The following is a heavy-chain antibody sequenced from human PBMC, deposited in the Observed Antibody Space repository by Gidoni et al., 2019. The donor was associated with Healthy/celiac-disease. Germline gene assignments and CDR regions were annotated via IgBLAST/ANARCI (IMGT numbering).Heavy chain of an antibody. D-gene: IGHD3-22*01. CDR3: AREPWYYYDSSGYSNAFDI. V-gene: IGHV3-11*01. CDR1: GFTFSDSS. CDR2: ISSSGSTI. Sequence: QVQLVESGGGLVKPGGSLRLSCSAYGFTFSDSSLSWIRQAPGKVLEWVSYISSSGSTIYYADSVKGRFTISRDNAKNSLYLQMNSLRAEDTAVYYCAREPWYYYDSSGYSNAFDIWGQGTMVTVSS. J-gene: IGHJ3*02.